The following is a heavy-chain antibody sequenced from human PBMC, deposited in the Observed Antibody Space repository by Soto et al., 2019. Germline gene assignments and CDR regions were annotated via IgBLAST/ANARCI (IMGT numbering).Heavy chain of an antibody. J-gene: IGHJ4*02. D-gene: IGHD1-7*01. Sequence: PSETLSLTCTVSGGSISSSSYYWGWIRQPPGKGLEWIGSIYYSGSTYYNPSLKSRVTISVDTSKNQFSLKLSSVTAADTAVYYCARINWNYDDEYYFDYWGQGTLVTVS. CDR2: IYYSGST. V-gene: IGHV4-39*01. CDR1: GGSISSSSYY. CDR3: ARINWNYDDEYYFDY.